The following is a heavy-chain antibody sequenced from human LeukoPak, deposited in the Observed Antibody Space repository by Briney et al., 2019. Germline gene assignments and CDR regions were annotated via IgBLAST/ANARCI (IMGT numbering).Heavy chain of an antibody. J-gene: IGHJ6*03. CDR3: ARDTKSIYSSGWYGINNYYYMDV. V-gene: IGHV1-2*02. CDR2: INPNSGGT. D-gene: IGHD6-19*01. CDR1: GYTFTGYY. Sequence: ASVKVSCKASGYTFTGYYMHWVRQAPGQGLEWLGWINPNSGGTNYAQKFQGRVTMTRDTSISTAYMELSRLRSDDTAVYYCARDTKSIYSSGWYGINNYYYMDVWGKGTTVTVSS.